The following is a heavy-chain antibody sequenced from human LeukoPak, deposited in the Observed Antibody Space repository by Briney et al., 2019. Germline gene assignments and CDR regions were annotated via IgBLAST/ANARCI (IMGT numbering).Heavy chain of an antibody. Sequence: ASVKVSCKASGYTFTSYDINWVRQATGQGLEWMGWMNPNSGNTGYAQKFQGRVTITRNTSISTAYMELSSLRSEDTAVYYCARRSMVRGVIYYYYYMDVWGKGTTVTVSS. V-gene: IGHV1-8*03. D-gene: IGHD3-10*01. CDR3: ARRSMVRGVIYYYYYMDV. CDR1: GYTFTSYD. J-gene: IGHJ6*03. CDR2: MNPNSGNT.